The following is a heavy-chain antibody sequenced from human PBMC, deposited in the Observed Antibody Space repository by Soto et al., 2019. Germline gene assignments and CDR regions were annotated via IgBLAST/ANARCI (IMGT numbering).Heavy chain of an antibody. V-gene: IGHV1-24*01. D-gene: IGHD4-4*01. CDR1: GYTLTELS. CDR2: FDPEDGET. J-gene: IGHJ6*02. CDR3: ATSGGGGFYSNYRLEYYSCSGMDV. Sequence: QVQLVQSGAEVKKPGASVKVSCKVSGYTLTELSMHWVRQAPGRGLEWMGGFDPEDGETIQAQKFQGRVTMTEDTSTDTAYMELGRLGTEDTAVYYCATSGGGGFYSNYRLEYYSCSGMDVWGQGTTVTVSS.